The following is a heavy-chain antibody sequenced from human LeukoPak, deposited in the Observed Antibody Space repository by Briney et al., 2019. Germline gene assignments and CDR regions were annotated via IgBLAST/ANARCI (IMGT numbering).Heavy chain of an antibody. J-gene: IGHJ4*02. Sequence: PGGSLRLSCAASGFSFDDYGMSWVRQAPGKGLEWLSGINWKTGATGYPDSVKGRFTISKDDTKNSLYLQMNSLRAEDTAFYYCARETSARGVSTHWGQGTLVTVSS. D-gene: IGHD3-10*01. CDR3: ARETSARGVSTH. CDR2: INWKTGAT. CDR1: GFSFDDYG. V-gene: IGHV3-20*04.